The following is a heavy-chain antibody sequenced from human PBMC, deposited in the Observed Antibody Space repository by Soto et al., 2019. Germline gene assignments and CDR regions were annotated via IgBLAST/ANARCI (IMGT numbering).Heavy chain of an antibody. CDR2: MNPNSGNT. V-gene: IGHV1-8*01. CDR3: ARGLLRRTTMIVVVITTGWLDP. CDR1: GYTFTSYD. D-gene: IGHD3-22*01. J-gene: IGHJ5*02. Sequence: VASVKVSCKASGYTFTSYDINWVRQATGQGLEWMGWMNPNSGNTGYAQKFQGRVTMTRNTSISTAYMELSSLRSEDTAVYYCARGLLRRTTMIVVVITTGWLDPWGQGTLVTVSS.